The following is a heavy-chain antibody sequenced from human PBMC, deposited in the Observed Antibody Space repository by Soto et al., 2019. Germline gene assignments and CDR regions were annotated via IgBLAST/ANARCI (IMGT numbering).Heavy chain of an antibody. J-gene: IGHJ4*02. Sequence: GGSLRLSCAASGFTFSSYAMSWVRQAPGKGLEWVSTISGSGGSTYYADSVKGRFTISTDKSKNTLYLQMNSLRAEDTAVYYYAKVGIRGVIITHFDYWGQGTLVTVSS. CDR1: GFTFSSYA. CDR2: ISGSGGST. D-gene: IGHD3-10*01. V-gene: IGHV3-23*01. CDR3: AKVGIRGVIITHFDY.